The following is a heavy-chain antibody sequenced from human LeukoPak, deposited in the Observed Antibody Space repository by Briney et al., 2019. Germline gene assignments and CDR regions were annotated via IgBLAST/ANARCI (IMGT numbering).Heavy chain of an antibody. J-gene: IGHJ3*02. V-gene: IGHV1-2*02. D-gene: IGHD1-1*01. Sequence: ASVKVSCKASGYTFTGYYMHWVRQAPGQGLEWMGWINPNSGGTNCAQKLQGRVTMTTDTSTSTAYMELRSLRSDDTAVYYCARDSGSPVIWGQGTMVTVSS. CDR2: INPNSGGT. CDR3: ARDSGSPVI. CDR1: GYTFTGYY.